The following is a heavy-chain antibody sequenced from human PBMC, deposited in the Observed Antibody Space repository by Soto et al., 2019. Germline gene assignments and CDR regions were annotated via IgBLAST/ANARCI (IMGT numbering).Heavy chain of an antibody. J-gene: IGHJ5*02. Sequence: QLQLQESGPGLVKPSEILSLTCTVSGGSISSSSFHWGWIRQPPGKGLEWVGSIYYSGSTYYSPPLKSSFTMWLETSKQQFPLKLSSVTAADTAVYYCARRERGAGTDWWLDPRGQGTLVTVSS. CDR2: IYYSGST. CDR3: ARRERGAGTDWWLDP. CDR1: GGSISSSSFH. D-gene: IGHD6-13*01. V-gene: IGHV4-39*01.